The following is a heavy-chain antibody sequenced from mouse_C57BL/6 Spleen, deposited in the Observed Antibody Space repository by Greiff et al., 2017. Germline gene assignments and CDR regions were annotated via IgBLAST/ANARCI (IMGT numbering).Heavy chain of an antibody. CDR2: IDPEAGGT. V-gene: IGHV1-15*01. Sequence: QVHVKQSGAELVRPGASVTLSCKASGYTFTDYEMHWVKQTPVHGLEWIGAIDPEAGGTAYNQKFKGKAILTADKSSSTAYMELRSLTSEDSAVYYCTRGKDSTSAWFAYWGQGTMVTVSA. J-gene: IGHJ3*01. D-gene: IGHD5-1*01. CDR3: TRGKDSTSAWFAY. CDR1: GYTFTDYE.